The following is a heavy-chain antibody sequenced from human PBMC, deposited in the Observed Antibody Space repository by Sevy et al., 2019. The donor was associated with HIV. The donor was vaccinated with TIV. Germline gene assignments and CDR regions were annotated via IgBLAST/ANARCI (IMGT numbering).Heavy chain of an antibody. CDR2: LSFGCGRI. CDR3: AREGCTRPHDH. D-gene: IGHD2-8*01. V-gene: IGHV3-23*01. CDR1: GFNFNIYS. Sequence: GGSLRLSCVASGFNFNIYSMSWVRQAPGKGLEWVSTLSFGCGRINHADSVQGRFTMSRDDSKKTVQLEMNSLRAEDTAVYYCAREGCTRPHDHWGQGTLVTVSS. J-gene: IGHJ4*02.